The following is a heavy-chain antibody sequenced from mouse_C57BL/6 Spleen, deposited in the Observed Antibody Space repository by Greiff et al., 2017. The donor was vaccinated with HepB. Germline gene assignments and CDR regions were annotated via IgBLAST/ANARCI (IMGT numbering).Heavy chain of an antibody. Sequence: QVQLQQPGAELVMPGASVKLSCKASGYTFTSYWMHWVKQRPGQGLEWIGEIDPSDSYTNYNQQFKGKSTLTVDKSSSTAYMQLSSLTSEDSAVYYCASQTAPGALDYWGQGTTLTVSS. V-gene: IGHV1-69*01. CDR3: ASQTAPGALDY. CDR1: GYTFTSYW. D-gene: IGHD3-2*01. J-gene: IGHJ2*01. CDR2: IDPSDSYT.